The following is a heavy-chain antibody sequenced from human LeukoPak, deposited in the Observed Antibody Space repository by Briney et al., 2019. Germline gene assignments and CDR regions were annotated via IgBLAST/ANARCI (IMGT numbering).Heavy chain of an antibody. Sequence: SETLSLTCAVYGGSFSGYYWSWLRQPPGQGLEWIGYIYYSGSTNYNPSLESRVTISVDTSKNQFSLNLSVATAADTAVYYCARRIAAADPDYYYYGMDVWGQGTTVTVSS. CDR2: IYYSGST. D-gene: IGHD6-13*01. J-gene: IGHJ6*02. V-gene: IGHV4-34*11. CDR1: GGSFSGYY. CDR3: ARRIAAADPDYYYYGMDV.